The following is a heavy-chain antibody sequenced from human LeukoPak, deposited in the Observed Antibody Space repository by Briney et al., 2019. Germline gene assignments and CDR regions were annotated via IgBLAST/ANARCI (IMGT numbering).Heavy chain of an antibody. CDR1: GFVFSASY. Sequence: GGSLRLSCAASGFVFSASYMSWVRKAPGKGLEWVATIKPDGSEKYHVDSVSGRFTISRDNTNDSLFLQMNSLRAEDTAVYYCAKEWEAYCSSTSCYNYMDVWGKGTTVTVSS. J-gene: IGHJ6*03. V-gene: IGHV3-7*01. CDR2: IKPDGSEK. D-gene: IGHD2-2*01. CDR3: AKEWEAYCSSTSCYNYMDV.